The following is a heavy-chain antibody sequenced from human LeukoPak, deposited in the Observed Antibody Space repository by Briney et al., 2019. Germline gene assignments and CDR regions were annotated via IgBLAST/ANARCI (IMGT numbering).Heavy chain of an antibody. D-gene: IGHD5-18*01. CDR2: MNDSGST. CDR1: GGSFSGYY. J-gene: IGHJ4*02. Sequence: SETLSLTCVVYGGSFSGYYWTWIRQPPGKGLEWIGEMNDSGSTNYTPSLKSRVTMSVDTSKSQFSLKLSSVTGADTAVYYCARTISRYSSGREGASKLDYWGQGTLVTVSS. CDR3: ARTISRYSSGREGASKLDY. V-gene: IGHV4-34*01.